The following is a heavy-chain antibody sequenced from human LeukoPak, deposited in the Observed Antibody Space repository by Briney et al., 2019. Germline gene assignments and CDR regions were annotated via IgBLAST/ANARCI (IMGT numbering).Heavy chain of an antibody. CDR3: AKSGSYLPFDY. V-gene: IGHV3-7*01. J-gene: IGHJ4*02. CDR1: GFTFSSYW. Sequence: GGSLRLSCSASGFTFSSYWMSWVRQAPGKGLEWVANIKQDGSEKYYVDSVKGRFTISRDNAKNSLSLQMNSLRAEDTAVYYCAKSGSYLPFDYWGQGTLVTVSS. CDR2: IKQDGSEK. D-gene: IGHD1-26*01.